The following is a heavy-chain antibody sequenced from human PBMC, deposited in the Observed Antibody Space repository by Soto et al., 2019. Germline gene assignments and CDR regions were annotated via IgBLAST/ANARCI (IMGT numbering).Heavy chain of an antibody. D-gene: IGHD5-12*01. CDR3: ARVAVEMATIHVFDY. Sequence: QVPLVESGGGVVQPGRSLRLSCAASGFTFSSYAMHWVRQAPGKGLEWVAVISYDGSNKYYADSVKGRFTISRDNSKNTLYLQMNSLRDEDPAVYYCARVAVEMATIHVFDYWGQGTLVTVSS. J-gene: IGHJ4*02. CDR1: GFTFSSYA. V-gene: IGHV3-30-3*01. CDR2: ISYDGSNK.